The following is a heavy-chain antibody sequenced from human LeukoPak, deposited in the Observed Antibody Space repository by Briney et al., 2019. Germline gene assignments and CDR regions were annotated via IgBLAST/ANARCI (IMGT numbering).Heavy chain of an antibody. CDR2: IGISSNKI. CDR1: GFTLRSYT. D-gene: IGHD5-12*01. CDR3: ARLRPGYSGYDFDY. Sequence: PGGSLRLSCAASGFTLRSYTMNWVRQAPGKGLEWVSSIGISSNKIYYADSVKGRFIISRDNAKNTLYLQMNSLRTEDTAVYYCARLRPGYSGYDFDYWGQGTLVTVSS. J-gene: IGHJ4*02. V-gene: IGHV3-21*01.